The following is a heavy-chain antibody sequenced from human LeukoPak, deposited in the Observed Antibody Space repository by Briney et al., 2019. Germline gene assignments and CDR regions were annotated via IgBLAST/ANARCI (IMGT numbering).Heavy chain of an antibody. J-gene: IGHJ6*02. CDR2: ISSSGSTI. CDR1: GFTFSSYE. V-gene: IGHV3-48*03. CDR3: AREGSGSYYNVAYYYGMDV. Sequence: GGSLRLSCAASGFTFSSYEMNWVRQAPGKGLEWVSYISSSGSTIYYADSVKGRFTISRDNAKNSLCLQMNSLRAEDTAVYYCAREGSGSYYNVAYYYGMDVWGQGTTVTVSS. D-gene: IGHD3-10*01.